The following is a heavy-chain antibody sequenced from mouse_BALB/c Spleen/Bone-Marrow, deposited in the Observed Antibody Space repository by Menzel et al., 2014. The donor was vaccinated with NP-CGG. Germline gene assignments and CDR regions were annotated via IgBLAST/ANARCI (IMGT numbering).Heavy chain of an antibody. CDR1: GYSITSDYA. D-gene: IGHD1-1*01. CDR3: AREGNYVFAN. Sequence: DVKLQESGPGLVKPSQSLSLTCTVTGYSITSDYAWNWIRQFPGNKLEWMGYISYSGRTSYNPSLKSRISITRDTSKNQFFLQLNSVTTEDTATYYCAREGNYVFANWGQGTLVTVSA. CDR2: ISYSGRT. V-gene: IGHV3-2*02. J-gene: IGHJ3*01.